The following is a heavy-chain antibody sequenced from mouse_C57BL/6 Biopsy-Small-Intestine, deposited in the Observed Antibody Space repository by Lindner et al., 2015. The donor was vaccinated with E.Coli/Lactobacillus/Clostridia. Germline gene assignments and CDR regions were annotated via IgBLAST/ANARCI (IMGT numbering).Heavy chain of an antibody. D-gene: IGHD2-12*01. Sequence: SVKVSCKASGYTFTGYYIHWVRQAPGQGLEWMGRINPNSGGTNYAQKFQGRVTMTRDTSITTAYMELSWLRSDDTAVYYCARVRLIVTFGGVVDDGFDIWGQGTMVTVSS. CDR3: ARVRLIVTFGGVVDDGFDI. J-gene: IGHJ3*01. CDR1: GYTFTGYY. CDR2: INPNSGGT. V-gene: IGHV1-53*01.